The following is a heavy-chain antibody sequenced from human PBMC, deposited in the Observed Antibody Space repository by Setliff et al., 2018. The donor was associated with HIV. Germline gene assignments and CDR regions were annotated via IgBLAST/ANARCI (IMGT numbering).Heavy chain of an antibody. CDR3: ARVSSTYWYSIFRNYYYHMDV. J-gene: IGHJ6*03. CDR1: GYSFTSYW. Sequence: GESLKISCKGSGYSFTSYWISWVRQMPGKGLEWMGRIDPSDSHTYYSPSYQGHVTISADKSISTAYLQWTSLKASDTAMYYCARVSSTYWYSIFRNYYYHMDVWGKGTTVTVSS. D-gene: IGHD2-8*02. CDR2: IDPSDSHT. V-gene: IGHV5-10-1*01.